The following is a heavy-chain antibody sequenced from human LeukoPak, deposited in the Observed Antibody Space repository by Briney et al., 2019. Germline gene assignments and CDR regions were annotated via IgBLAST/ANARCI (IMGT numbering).Heavy chain of an antibody. CDR1: GFTFNSYG. CDR3: ARKTSRGIVVVPTAMGAAFDI. D-gene: IGHD2-2*01. J-gene: IGHJ3*02. V-gene: IGHV3-30*02. Sequence: PGGSLRLSCAASGFTFNSYGMHWVRQAPGKGLEWVAFIRYDGSNKYYADSVKGRFTISRDNSKNTLYLQMNSLRAEDTAVYYCARKTSRGIVVVPTAMGAAFDIWGQGTMVTVSS. CDR2: IRYDGSNK.